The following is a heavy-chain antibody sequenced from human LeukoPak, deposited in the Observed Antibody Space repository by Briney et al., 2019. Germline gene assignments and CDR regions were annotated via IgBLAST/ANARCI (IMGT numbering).Heavy chain of an antibody. CDR2: VHSGDNS. CDR1: GGSTSGYY. Sequence: SETLSLTCTVSGGSTSGYYWSLIRQPPGKGLEWIGRVHSGDNSDSVPSLKSRLAISLDTSTNQFSLKLTSVTAADTAVYYCARGGAHSPSHDYFHQFMDVWGKGTSVIVSS. D-gene: IGHD1-26*01. J-gene: IGHJ6*03. V-gene: IGHV4-4*07. CDR3: ARGGAHSPSHDYFHQFMDV.